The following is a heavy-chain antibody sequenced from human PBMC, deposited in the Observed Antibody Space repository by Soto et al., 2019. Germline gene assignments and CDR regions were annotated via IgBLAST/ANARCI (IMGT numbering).Heavy chain of an antibody. Sequence: SSALSPTCACYVGSFIGYYWSWIRQPPGKGLEWIGEINHSGSTNYNPSLKSRVTISVDTSKNQFSLKLSSVTAADTAVYYCASSLGARYCSGGSCSRGYYYGMGVWGQGTTVTVSS. CDR2: INHSGST. V-gene: IGHV4-34*01. CDR3: ASSLGARYCSGGSCSRGYYYGMGV. CDR1: VGSFIGYY. D-gene: IGHD2-15*01. J-gene: IGHJ6*02.